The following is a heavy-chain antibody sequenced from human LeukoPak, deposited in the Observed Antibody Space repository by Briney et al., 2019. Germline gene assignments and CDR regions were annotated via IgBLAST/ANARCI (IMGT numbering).Heavy chain of an antibody. V-gene: IGHV3-48*02. D-gene: IGHD4-17*01. CDR1: GFTVSTNY. CDR3: ARGKIGYYYGDYDGY. J-gene: IGHJ4*02. CDR2: ISTISSTK. Sequence: PGGSLRLSCAASGFTVSTNYMNWVRQAPGKGQKWVSYISTISSTKYYADSVKGRFTISRDNAKNSLYLQMNSLRDEDTAVYYCARGKIGYYYGDYDGYWGQGTLVTVSS.